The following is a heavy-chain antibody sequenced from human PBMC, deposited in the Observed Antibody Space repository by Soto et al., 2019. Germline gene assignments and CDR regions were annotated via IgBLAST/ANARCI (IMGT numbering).Heavy chain of an antibody. V-gene: IGHV3-23*01. CDR1: GFTFSDSA. Sequence: EVQLLESGGGLAQPGGSLRLSCAASGFTFSDSAMSWVRQAPGKGLEWVSGISGSGGGGTTYYADSVKGRFTISRDNSKNTLYLQMNSLRAEDTAVYYCAKLCVIGEFLSYWGQGTLVTVSS. D-gene: IGHD4-17*01. J-gene: IGHJ4*02. CDR3: AKLCVIGEFLSY. CDR2: ISGSGGGGTT.